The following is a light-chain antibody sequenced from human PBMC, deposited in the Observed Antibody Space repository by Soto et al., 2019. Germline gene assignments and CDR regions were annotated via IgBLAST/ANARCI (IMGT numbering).Light chain of an antibody. CDR1: QAVSSN. Sequence: EIVMTQSPATLSVSPGERATLSFRASQAVSSNLAWYQQKPGQAPRLLIYAASTRAAGIPDRFSGSGSGTGFTLTITSLQSEDFAVYYCQHYNNWPFTFGPGTKWIS. CDR3: QHYNNWPFT. V-gene: IGKV3-15*01. J-gene: IGKJ3*01. CDR2: AAS.